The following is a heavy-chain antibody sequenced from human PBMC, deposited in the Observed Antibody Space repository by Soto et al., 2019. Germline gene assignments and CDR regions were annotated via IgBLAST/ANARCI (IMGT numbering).Heavy chain of an antibody. CDR1: GGSFSGYY. Sequence: PSETLSLTCAVYGGSFSGYYWSWTRQPPGKGLEWIGEINHSGSAYYNPSLKSRVTISVDTSKNQFSLKLTSVTAADTAVYHCARHVGNSPPGSWGQGTLVTVSS. J-gene: IGHJ4*02. D-gene: IGHD1-26*01. CDR2: INHSGSA. V-gene: IGHV4-34*01. CDR3: ARHVGNSPPGS.